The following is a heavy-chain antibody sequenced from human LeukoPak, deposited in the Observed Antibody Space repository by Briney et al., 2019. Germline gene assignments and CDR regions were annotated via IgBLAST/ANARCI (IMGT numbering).Heavy chain of an antibody. CDR1: GYTFTSYD. Sequence: GASVKVSCKASGYTFTSYDINWVRQATGQGLEWMGWMNPNSGNTGYAQKFQGRVTMTRDTSTSTVYMELSSLRSEDTAVYYCARDREQLVHFDYWGQGTLVTVSS. CDR3: ARDREQLVHFDY. J-gene: IGHJ4*02. CDR2: MNPNSGNT. V-gene: IGHV1-8*01. D-gene: IGHD6-6*01.